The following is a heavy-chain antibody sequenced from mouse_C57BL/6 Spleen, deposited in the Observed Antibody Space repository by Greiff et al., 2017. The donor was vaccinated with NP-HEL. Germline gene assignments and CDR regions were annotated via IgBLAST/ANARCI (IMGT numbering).Heavy chain of an antibody. CDR1: GFNIKDDY. CDR2: IDPENGDT. CDR3: TTEIYYEMDY. V-gene: IGHV14-4*01. J-gene: IGHJ4*01. Sequence: EVQLKESGAELVRPGASVKLSCTASGFNIKDDYMHWVKQRPEQGLEWIGWIDPENGDTEYASKFQGKATITADTSSNTAYLQLSSLTSEDTAVYYCTTEIYYEMDYWGQGTSVTVSS.